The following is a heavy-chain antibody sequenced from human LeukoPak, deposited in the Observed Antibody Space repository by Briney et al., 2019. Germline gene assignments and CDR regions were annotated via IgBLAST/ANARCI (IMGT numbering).Heavy chain of an antibody. V-gene: IGHV3-48*01. CDR1: GFTFSSYS. CDR2: ISSSSSTI. J-gene: IGHJ4*02. Sequence: GGSLRLSCAASGFTFSSYSMNWVRQAPGKGLEWVSYISSSSSTIYYADSVKGRFTISRDNAKNSLYLQMNSLRAEDTAVYYCAKSPRRELLFYFDYWGQGTLVTVSS. D-gene: IGHD1-26*01. CDR3: AKSPRRELLFYFDY.